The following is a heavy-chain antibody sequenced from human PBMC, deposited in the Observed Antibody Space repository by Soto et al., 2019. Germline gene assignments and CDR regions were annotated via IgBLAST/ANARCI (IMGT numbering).Heavy chain of an antibody. V-gene: IGHV3-53*01. Sequence: GSALRLSCAISGFSVSSNYLSWVRQAPGKGLEWVSVHYSGGSTYYADSVQGRFTISRDKSNNTLYLQMRRVRAEDTAVYFCARHRHPRGTVGATSPLDPWGQGTQVTASS. J-gene: IGHJ5*02. D-gene: IGHD1-26*01. CDR3: ARHRHPRGTVGATSPLDP. CDR1: GFSVSSNY. CDR2: HYSGGST.